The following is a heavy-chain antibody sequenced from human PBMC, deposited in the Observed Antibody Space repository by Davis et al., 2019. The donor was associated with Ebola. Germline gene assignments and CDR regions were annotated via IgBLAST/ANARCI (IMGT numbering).Heavy chain of an antibody. CDR3: ARAHPSYFDY. J-gene: IGHJ4*02. CDR2: IYYSGST. V-gene: IGHV4-31*03. Sequence: MPSETLSLTCTVSGGSIRGGGYYWNWIRQHPGKGLEWIGYIYYSGSTYYNPSLKSRVTISRDTSKKQFSLRLSSVTAADTALYYCARAHPSYFDYWGQGTQVTVSS. CDR1: GGSIRGGGYY.